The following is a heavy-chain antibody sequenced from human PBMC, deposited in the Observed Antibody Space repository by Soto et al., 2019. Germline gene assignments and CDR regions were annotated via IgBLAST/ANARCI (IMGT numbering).Heavy chain of an antibody. Sequence: QITLKESGPTLVKPTQTLTLTCTFSGFSLTTSGVGVGWIRQPPGKALEWLAVIYWDDCKCHSPSLKRRLTRSXXPXENPAVLTMTDMGPVDAATYSCAHRRRAAGGYYLDYWGQGTLVTVSS. V-gene: IGHV2-5*02. CDR3: AHRRRAAGGYYLDY. CDR1: GFSLTTSGVG. D-gene: IGHD6-13*01. CDR2: IYWDDCK. J-gene: IGHJ4*02.